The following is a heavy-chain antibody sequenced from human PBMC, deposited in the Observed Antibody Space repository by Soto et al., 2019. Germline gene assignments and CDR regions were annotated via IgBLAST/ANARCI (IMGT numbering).Heavy chain of an antibody. J-gene: IGHJ4*02. CDR3: ARNTPEDIVVVPESPAPFDY. CDR2: INHSGST. CDR1: GGSFSGYY. V-gene: IGHV4-34*01. D-gene: IGHD2-2*01. Sequence: SETLSLTCAVYGGSFSGYYWSWIRQPPGKGLEWIGEINHSGSTNYNPSLKSRGTISVDTSKNQFSLKLSSVTAADTAVYYCARNTPEDIVVVPESPAPFDYWGQGTLVTVSS.